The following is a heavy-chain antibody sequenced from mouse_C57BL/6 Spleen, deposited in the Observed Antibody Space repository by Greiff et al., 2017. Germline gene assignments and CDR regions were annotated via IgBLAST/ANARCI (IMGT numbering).Heavy chain of an antibody. D-gene: IGHD1-1*01. V-gene: IGHV1-82*01. Sequence: VQLVESGPELVKPGASVKISCKASGYAFSSSWMNWVKQRPGKGLEWIGRIYPGDGDTNYNGKFKGKATLTADKSSSTAYMQRSSLTSEDSAVYFCARSVYYYGSSYGYFDVWGTGTTVTVSS. J-gene: IGHJ1*03. CDR1: GYAFSSSW. CDR3: ARSVYYYGSSYGYFDV. CDR2: IYPGDGDT.